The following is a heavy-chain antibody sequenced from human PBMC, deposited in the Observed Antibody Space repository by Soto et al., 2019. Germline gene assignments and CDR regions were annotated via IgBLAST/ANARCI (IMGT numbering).Heavy chain of an antibody. CDR3: RVWIGELSTDY. D-gene: IGHD3-10*01. Sequence: SLRLSCAASGFTFSNYWMHWVRQTPGKGLVWVSQTKSDGSSTNYADSVKGRFTVSRDNAKNTLYLQINSLGAEDTAVYYCRVWIGELSTDYWGQGTLVTVSS. CDR2: TKSDGSST. V-gene: IGHV3-74*01. CDR1: GFTFSNYW. J-gene: IGHJ4*02.